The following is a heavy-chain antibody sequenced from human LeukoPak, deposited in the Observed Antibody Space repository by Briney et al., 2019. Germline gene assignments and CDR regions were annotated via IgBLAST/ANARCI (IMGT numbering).Heavy chain of an antibody. Sequence: PGGSLRLSCAASGFIFRIAWMKGGRQAPGEGLEWVGRIKSKTDGGTTDYPAPVKGSFTTTRDYSKNTLYLQMNSLESDDTAVYFCTARLRDYGDYVVGYWGQGTLVTVSS. J-gene: IGHJ4*01. D-gene: IGHD4-17*01. CDR1: GFIFRIAW. CDR2: IKSKTDGGTT. CDR3: TARLRDYGDYVVGY. V-gene: IGHV3-15*01.